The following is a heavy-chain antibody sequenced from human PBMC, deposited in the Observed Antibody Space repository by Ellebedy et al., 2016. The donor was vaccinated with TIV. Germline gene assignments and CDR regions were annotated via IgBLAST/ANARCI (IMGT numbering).Heavy chain of an antibody. D-gene: IGHD6-19*01. CDR2: IGGGYGAT. V-gene: IGHV3-23*01. CDR1: GFNFHDYA. CDR3: ARCRGSGWYGDQ. Sequence: GESLKISCAASGFNFHDYAMSWVRQAPGKGLEWVSAIGGGYGATYYADSVKGRFTISRDVSKSTLYLQMDSLRAEDTARYYCARCRGSGWYGDQWGQGTLVTVSS. J-gene: IGHJ4*02.